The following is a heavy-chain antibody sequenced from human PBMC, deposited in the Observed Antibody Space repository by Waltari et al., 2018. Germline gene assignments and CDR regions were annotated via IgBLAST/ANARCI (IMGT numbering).Heavy chain of an antibody. CDR1: GYSFTRYW. Sequence: EVQLVQSGAAVKKPGESLKISCKGSGYSFTRYWIGWVRQLTGKGLAWMGIIYPGDSDTRYSPSVQGQVTISADKSISTAYLQWSSLKASDTARYYCARQGAGSRYAFDIWGQGTMVTVSS. J-gene: IGHJ3*02. CDR3: ARQGAGSRYAFDI. V-gene: IGHV5-51*01. D-gene: IGHD3-10*01. CDR2: IYPGDSDT.